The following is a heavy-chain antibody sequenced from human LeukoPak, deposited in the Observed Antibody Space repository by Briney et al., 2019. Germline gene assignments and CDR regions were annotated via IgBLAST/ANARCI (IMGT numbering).Heavy chain of an antibody. CDR3: ARVPIGYYYDSRFDY. D-gene: IGHD3-22*01. Sequence: SETLSLTCTVSGGSISGSGYYWGWVRQPPGKGLEWIGSIYYSGSTYYNPSLKSRVTISVDTSKNQFSLKLSSVTAADTAVYYCARVPIGYYYDSRFDYWGQGTLVTVSS. V-gene: IGHV4-39*01. J-gene: IGHJ4*02. CDR2: IYYSGST. CDR1: GGSISGSGYY.